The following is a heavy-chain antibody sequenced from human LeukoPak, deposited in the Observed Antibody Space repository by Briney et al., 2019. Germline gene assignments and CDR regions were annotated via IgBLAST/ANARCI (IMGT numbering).Heavy chain of an antibody. J-gene: IGHJ4*02. Sequence: GGSLRLSCAASGFTFSSYAMHWVRQAPGKGLEWVAVISYDGSNKYYADSVKGRFTISRDNSKNTLYLQMNSLRAEDTAVYYCASTYYDYVWGSYRSLDYWGQGTLVTVSS. CDR1: GFTFSSYA. CDR2: ISYDGSNK. V-gene: IGHV3-30*04. D-gene: IGHD3-16*02. CDR3: ASTYYDYVWGSYRSLDY.